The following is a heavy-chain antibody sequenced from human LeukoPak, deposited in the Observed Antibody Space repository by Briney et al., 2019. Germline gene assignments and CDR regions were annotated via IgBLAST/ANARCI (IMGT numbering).Heavy chain of an antibody. CDR2: IYYSGST. D-gene: IGHD2-2*01. CDR3: ARDPHPQLLYWYFDL. CDR1: GGSISGSSYY. Sequence: SETLSLTCTVSGGSISGSSYYWGWIRQPPGKGLEWIGSIYYSGSTCYNPSLKSRVTISVDTSKNQFSLKLSSVTAADTAVYYCARDPHPQLLYWYFDLWGRGTLVTVSS. V-gene: IGHV4-39*07. J-gene: IGHJ2*01.